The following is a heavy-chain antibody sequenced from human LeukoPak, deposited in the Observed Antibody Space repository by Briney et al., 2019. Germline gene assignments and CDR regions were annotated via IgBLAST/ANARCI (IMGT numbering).Heavy chain of an antibody. D-gene: IGHD3-22*01. CDR2: INHSGST. CDR1: GGSFSGYY. Sequence: PSETLSLTCAVYGGSFSGYYWSWIRQPPGKGLEWIGEINHSGSTNYNPSLKSRVTISVDTSKNQFSLKLSSVTAADTAVYYCASYYYDSSNPPLSPSFDYWGQGTLVTVSS. CDR3: ASYYYDSSNPPLSPSFDY. J-gene: IGHJ4*02. V-gene: IGHV4-34*01.